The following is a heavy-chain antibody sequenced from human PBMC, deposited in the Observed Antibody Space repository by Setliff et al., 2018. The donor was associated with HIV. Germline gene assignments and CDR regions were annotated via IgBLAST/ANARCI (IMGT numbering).Heavy chain of an antibody. Sequence: SVKVSCKASGVNFNNYILSWVRQAPGEGLEWMGGITPFFRTPKYAQKFQGRVTISTDESTKTGYMELSSVTFADTAVYYCVGLWRGLWTTSPGDQYYGMDVWGQGTTVTV. V-gene: IGHV1-69*05. CDR2: ITPFFRTP. CDR1: GVNFNNYI. D-gene: IGHD3-3*01. CDR3: VGLWRGLWTTSPGDQYYGMDV. J-gene: IGHJ6*02.